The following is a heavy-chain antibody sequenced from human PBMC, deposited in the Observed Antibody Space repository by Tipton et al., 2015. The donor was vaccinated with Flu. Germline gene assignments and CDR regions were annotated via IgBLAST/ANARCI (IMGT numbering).Heavy chain of an antibody. Sequence: QVQLVQSGGEVKKPGASVKLSCKASGYTFSRHIITWVRQAPGQGLEWMGWIGSYSDNTNYAQNLQGRVTMTTDTSTSTAYLELRSLRSDDTAVYYCARPGGPAAINPFSYFDFWGQGTLVTVSS. D-gene: IGHD2-2*01. CDR3: ARPGGPAAINPFSYFDF. CDR1: GYTFSRHI. V-gene: IGHV1-18*04. J-gene: IGHJ4*02. CDR2: IGSYSDNT.